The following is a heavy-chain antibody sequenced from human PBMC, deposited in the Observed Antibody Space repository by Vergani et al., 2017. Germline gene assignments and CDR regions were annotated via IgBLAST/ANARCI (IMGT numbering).Heavy chain of an antibody. Sequence: QLQLQESGPGLVKPSATLSLTCSVSGASIRSSNYYWGWIRQPPWKGLEWIACIYYSGSTYYNPSLKSRVTISVDTSKNQFTLKLSSVNAADTAVYFCARHSTVEWLVKLGGIDPWGQGILFTVSS. CDR2: IYYSGST. CDR3: ARHSTVEWLVKLGGIDP. D-gene: IGHD6-19*01. J-gene: IGHJ5*02. V-gene: IGHV4-39*01. CDR1: GASIRSSNYY.